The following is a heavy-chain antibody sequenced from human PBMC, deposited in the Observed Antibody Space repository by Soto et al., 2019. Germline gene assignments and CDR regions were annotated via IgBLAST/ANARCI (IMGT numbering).Heavy chain of an antibody. Sequence: GGSLRLSCAASGFTFSSYWMSWVRQGPGKGPKWVANIKQDGSEIYYVDSVKGRFTISRDNAKSSLYLQMTSLRADDTAVYHCAKSLSAIPGDSWGQGTLVTVSS. D-gene: IGHD2-2*01. CDR3: AKSLSAIPGDS. CDR2: IKQDGSEI. V-gene: IGHV3-7*05. J-gene: IGHJ4*02. CDR1: GFTFSSYW.